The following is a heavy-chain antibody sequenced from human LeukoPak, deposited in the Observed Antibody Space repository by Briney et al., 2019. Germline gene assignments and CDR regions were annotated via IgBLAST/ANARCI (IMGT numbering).Heavy chain of an antibody. V-gene: IGHV5-51*01. CDR2: IYPDDSNT. D-gene: IGHD1-26*01. Sequence: GESLKISCKGFGYTFATYWIAWVRQMPGKGLEWMGIIYPDDSNTRYSPSFQGQVTISADKSISTAFLQWTTLRASDTAMYYCASLHLDGGSHGWGQGTLVTVSS. CDR1: GYTFATYW. CDR3: ASLHLDGGSHG. J-gene: IGHJ4*02.